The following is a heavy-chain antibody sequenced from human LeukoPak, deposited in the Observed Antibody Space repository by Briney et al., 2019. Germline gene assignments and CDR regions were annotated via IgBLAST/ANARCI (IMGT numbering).Heavy chain of an antibody. Sequence: GGPLRLSCAASGFTFSAYWMSWVRQAPGRGLEWVANIKQDGSEKYYVDSVKGRFTISRDNAKNSLYLQMNSLRAEDTAVYYCARDSRGGYYYGMDVWGQGTTVTVSS. D-gene: IGHD3-10*01. CDR1: GFTFSAYW. CDR2: IKQDGSEK. J-gene: IGHJ6*02. CDR3: ARDSRGGYYYGMDV. V-gene: IGHV3-7*04.